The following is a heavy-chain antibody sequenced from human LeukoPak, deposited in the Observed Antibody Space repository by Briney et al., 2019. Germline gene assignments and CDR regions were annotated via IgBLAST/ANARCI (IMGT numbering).Heavy chain of an antibody. J-gene: IGHJ6*03. Sequence: SETLSLTCTVSGGSISSYYWSWIRQPPGKGLEWIGYINYCGSTNYNPSLKSRVTISVDTSKNQFSLKLSSVTAADTAVYYCAREAKRGISSWQGVYYYMDVWGKGTTVTVSS. CDR3: AREAKRGISSWQGVYYYMDV. CDR2: INYCGST. V-gene: IGHV4-59*01. D-gene: IGHD6-13*01. CDR1: GGSISSYY.